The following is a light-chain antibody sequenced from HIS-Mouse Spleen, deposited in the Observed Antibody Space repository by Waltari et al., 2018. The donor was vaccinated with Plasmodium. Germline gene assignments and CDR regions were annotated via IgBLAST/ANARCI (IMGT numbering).Light chain of an antibody. CDR3: QSADSSGTYQV. Sequence: SYELTQPPSVSVSPGQTARITCSGDALPKQYAYWYQQKASQAPVLVIYKDSERPSGIPERFSGSSSGTTVTLTISGVQAEDEADYYCQSADSSGTYQVVGGGTKLTVL. CDR2: KDS. J-gene: IGLJ2*01. V-gene: IGLV3-25*03. CDR1: ALPKQY.